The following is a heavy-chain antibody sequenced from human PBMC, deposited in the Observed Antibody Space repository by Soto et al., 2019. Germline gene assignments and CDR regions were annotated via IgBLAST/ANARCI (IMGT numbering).Heavy chain of an antibody. CDR3: ARDERLYYFGSGSPSDY. D-gene: IGHD3-10*01. J-gene: IGHJ4*02. Sequence: QVQLVESGGGVVQPGRSLRLSCAASGFTFSSYAMHWVRQAPGKGLEWVAVISYDGSNKYYADSVKGRFTISRDNSKNPLYLQMNSLRAEDTAVYYCARDERLYYFGSGSPSDYWGQVSLVTVSS. V-gene: IGHV3-30-3*01. CDR2: ISYDGSNK. CDR1: GFTFSSYA.